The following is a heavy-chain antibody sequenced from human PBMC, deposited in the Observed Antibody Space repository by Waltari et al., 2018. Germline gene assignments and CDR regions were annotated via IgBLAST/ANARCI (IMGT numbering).Heavy chain of an antibody. J-gene: IGHJ6*03. CDR2: IYHSGST. CDR1: GYSISSGYY. V-gene: IGHV4-38-2*01. Sequence: QVQLQESGPGLVKPSETLSLTCAVSGYSISSGYYWGWIRQPPGKGLEWIGSIYHSGSTYYNPSLKGRVTISVDTSKNQFSLKLSSVTAADTAVYYCARSSDYVYYYMDVWGKGTTVTVSS. CDR3: ARSSDYVYYYMDV.